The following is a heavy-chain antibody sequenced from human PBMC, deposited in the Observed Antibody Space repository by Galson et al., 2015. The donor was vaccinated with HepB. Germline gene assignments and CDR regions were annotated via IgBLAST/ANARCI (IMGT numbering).Heavy chain of an antibody. CDR3: AKSEEVAAAPWYFDL. Sequence: SLRLSCAASGFTFSSYAMSWVRQAPGKGLEWVSAISGSGGSTYYADSVKGWFTISRDNSKNTLYLQMNSLRAEDTAVYYCAKSEEVAAAPWYFDLWGRGTLVTVSS. CDR1: GFTFSSYA. D-gene: IGHD6-13*01. J-gene: IGHJ2*01. CDR2: ISGSGGST. V-gene: IGHV3-23*01.